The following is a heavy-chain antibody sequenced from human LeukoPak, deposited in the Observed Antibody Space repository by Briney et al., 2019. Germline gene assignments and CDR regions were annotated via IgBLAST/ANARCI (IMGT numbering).Heavy chain of an antibody. D-gene: IGHD3-22*01. CDR3: ARYYDSSGYYHNWFDP. CDR1: GGSISGYY. J-gene: IGHJ5*02. CDR2: IYYSGST. V-gene: IGHV4-59*08. Sequence: SETLSLTCTVSGGSISGYYWSWIRQPGGKGLEWIGYIYYSGSTNYNPSLKSRVTISVDTSKNQFSLKLSSVTAADTAVYYCARYYDSSGYYHNWFDPWGQGTLVTVSS.